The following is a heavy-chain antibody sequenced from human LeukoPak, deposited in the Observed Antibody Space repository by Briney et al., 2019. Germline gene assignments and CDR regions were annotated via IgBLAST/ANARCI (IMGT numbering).Heavy chain of an antibody. CDR2: ISGSGGST. CDR3: AKDRIITMIVVALDY. CDR1: GFTFSSYA. Sequence: GGSLRLSCAASGFTFSSYAMSWVRQAPGKGLEWVSDISGSGGSTYYADSVKGRFTISRDNSKNTLYLQMNSLRAEDTAVYYCAKDRIITMIVVALDYWGQGTLVTVSS. D-gene: IGHD3-22*01. J-gene: IGHJ4*02. V-gene: IGHV3-23*01.